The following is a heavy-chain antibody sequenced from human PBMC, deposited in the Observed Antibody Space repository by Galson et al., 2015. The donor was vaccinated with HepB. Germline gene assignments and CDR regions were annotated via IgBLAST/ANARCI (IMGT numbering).Heavy chain of an antibody. V-gene: IGHV3-30-3*01. D-gene: IGHD3-22*01. J-gene: IGHJ4*02. CDR3: ARDPGDTNGYYLTFEY. CDR2: ISYDGSNQ. Sequence: SLRLSCAASGFRISNFAMHWVRQAPGKGLEWVSMISYDGSNQFYIESVRGRFTISRDVSKNTLYLQMNSLRAEDTAVYYCARDPGDTNGYYLTFEYWGQGSLVTVSS. CDR1: GFRISNFA.